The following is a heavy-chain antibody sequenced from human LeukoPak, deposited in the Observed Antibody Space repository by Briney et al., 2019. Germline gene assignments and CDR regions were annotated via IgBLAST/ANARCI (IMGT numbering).Heavy chain of an antibody. CDR3: ARGYSSSWYNWFDP. CDR1: GFTFSSYW. Sequence: GGSLRLSCAASGFTFSSYWMSWVRQAPGKGLEWVANIKQDGSEKYYVDSVKGRFTISRDNAKNSLYLQMNSLRAEDTAVYYCARGYSSSWYNWFDPWGQGTLVTVSS. D-gene: IGHD6-13*01. J-gene: IGHJ5*02. V-gene: IGHV3-7*01. CDR2: IKQDGSEK.